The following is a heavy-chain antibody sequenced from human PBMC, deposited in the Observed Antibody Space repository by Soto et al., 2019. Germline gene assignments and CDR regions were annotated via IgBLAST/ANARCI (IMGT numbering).Heavy chain of an antibody. D-gene: IGHD6-19*01. Sequence: GASVKVSCKASGYTFTSYGISWVRQAPGQGLEWMGWISAYNGNTNYAQKLQGRVTMTTDTSTSTAYMELRSLRSDDTAVYYCARGLEGALAVSTYYFDYWGQGTLVTVSS. V-gene: IGHV1-18*01. CDR2: ISAYNGNT. CDR1: GYTFTSYG. CDR3: ARGLEGALAVSTYYFDY. J-gene: IGHJ4*02.